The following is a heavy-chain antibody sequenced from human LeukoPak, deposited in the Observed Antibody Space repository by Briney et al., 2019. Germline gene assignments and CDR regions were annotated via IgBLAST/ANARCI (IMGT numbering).Heavy chain of an antibody. CDR2: IYTSGST. CDR3: ARANPDYCSGGSCYSHYFDY. Sequence: SETLSLTCTVSGGSISSYYWSWIRQPAGKGLEWIGRIYTSGSTNYNPSLKSRVTISIDKSKNQFSLKLSSVTAADTAVYYCARANPDYCSGGSCYSHYFDYWGQGTLVTVSS. V-gene: IGHV4-4*07. CDR1: GGSISSYY. D-gene: IGHD2-15*01. J-gene: IGHJ4*02.